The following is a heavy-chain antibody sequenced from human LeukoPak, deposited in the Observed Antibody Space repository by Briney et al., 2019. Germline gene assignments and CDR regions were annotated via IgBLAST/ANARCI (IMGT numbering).Heavy chain of an antibody. D-gene: IGHD6-19*01. J-gene: IGHJ6*02. CDR3: ASFRIAVANYGTDV. CDR2: ISAYNGNT. Sequence: ASVKVSCKASGYTFTSYGISWVRQAPGQGLEWMGWISAYNGNTNYAQKLQGRVTMTTDTSTSTAYMELRSLRSDDTAVYYCASFRIAVANYGTDVWGQGTTVTVSS. V-gene: IGHV1-18*01. CDR1: GYTFTSYG.